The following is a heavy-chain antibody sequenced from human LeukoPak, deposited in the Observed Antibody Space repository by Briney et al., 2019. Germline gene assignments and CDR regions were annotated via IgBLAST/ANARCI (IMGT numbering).Heavy chain of an antibody. CDR3: AKDRTQQGY. CDR1: GFTFSSYG. Sequence: GRSLRLSCAASGFTFSSYGMHWVRQAPGKGLEWVAVISYDGSNKYYADSVKGRFTISRDNSKNTLYLQMNSLRAEDTAVYYCAKDRTQQGYWGQGTLVTVSS. J-gene: IGHJ4*02. D-gene: IGHD6-13*01. CDR2: ISYDGSNK. V-gene: IGHV3-30*18.